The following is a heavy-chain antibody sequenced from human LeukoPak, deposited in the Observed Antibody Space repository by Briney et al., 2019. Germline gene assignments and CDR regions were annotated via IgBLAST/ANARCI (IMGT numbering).Heavy chain of an antibody. Sequence: GGSLRLSCAASGFTFSSYAMHWVRQAPGKGLEWVAVISYDGSNKYYADSVKGRFTISRDNSKNTLYLQMNSLRAEDTAVYYCARKYSSSWYYFDYWGQGTLVTVSS. CDR3: ARKYSSSWYYFDY. J-gene: IGHJ4*02. V-gene: IGHV3-30*04. D-gene: IGHD6-13*01. CDR2: ISYDGSNK. CDR1: GFTFSSYA.